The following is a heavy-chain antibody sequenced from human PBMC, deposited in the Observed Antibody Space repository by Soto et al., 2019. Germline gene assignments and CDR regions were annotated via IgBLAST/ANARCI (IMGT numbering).Heavy chain of an antibody. V-gene: IGHV1-18*04. D-gene: IGHD1-20*01. Sequence: ASVKVSCKASGYTFTGYGSSWVRQAPGQGLEWMGWISAYNGNTNYAQKLQGRVTMTTDTSTSTAYMELRSLKSEDTAVYYCARGLTVTHDAFDILGQGTMVTVSS. J-gene: IGHJ3*02. CDR2: ISAYNGNT. CDR1: GYTFTGYG. CDR3: ARGLTVTHDAFDI.